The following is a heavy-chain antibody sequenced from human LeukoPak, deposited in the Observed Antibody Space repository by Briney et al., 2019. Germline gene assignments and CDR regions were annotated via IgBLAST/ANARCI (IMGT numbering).Heavy chain of an antibody. J-gene: IGHJ3*02. V-gene: IGHV4-61*01. D-gene: IGHD6-13*01. CDR2: IDYSGST. Sequence: SETLSLTCDVSGDSISSDTYSWSWIRQPPGKGLEWIGYIDYSGSTNYNPSLKSRVTISVDTSKNQFSLKLNSVTAADTAVYYCARVRRYSSRPDAFDIWGQGTMVTVSS. CDR1: GDSISSDTYS. CDR3: ARVRRYSSRPDAFDI.